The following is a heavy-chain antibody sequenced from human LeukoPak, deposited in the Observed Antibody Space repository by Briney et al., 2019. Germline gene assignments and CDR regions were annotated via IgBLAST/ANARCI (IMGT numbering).Heavy chain of an antibody. D-gene: IGHD5-12*01. V-gene: IGHV3-23*01. CDR2: ISGSGGST. Sequence: PGRSLRLSCAASGFTFSSYAMSWVRQAPGKGLEWVSAISGSGGSTYYADSVKGRFTISRDNPKNTLYLQMNSLRAEDTAVYYCAKALGYSGYDYFDYWGQGTLVTVSS. J-gene: IGHJ4*02. CDR3: AKALGYSGYDYFDY. CDR1: GFTFSSYA.